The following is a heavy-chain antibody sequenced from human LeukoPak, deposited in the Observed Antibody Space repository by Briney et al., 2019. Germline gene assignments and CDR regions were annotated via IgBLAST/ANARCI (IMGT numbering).Heavy chain of an antibody. Sequence: ASVKVSCKASGYTFTSYDINWVRQATGQGLEWMGWMNPNSGNTGYAQKFQGRVTMTRNTSISTAYMKLSSLRSEDTAVYYCARGLVGYCSSTSCFYYYYGMDVWGQGTTVTVSS. CDR1: GYTFTSYD. D-gene: IGHD2-2*01. CDR2: MNPNSGNT. V-gene: IGHV1-8*01. J-gene: IGHJ6*02. CDR3: ARGLVGYCSSTSCFYYYYGMDV.